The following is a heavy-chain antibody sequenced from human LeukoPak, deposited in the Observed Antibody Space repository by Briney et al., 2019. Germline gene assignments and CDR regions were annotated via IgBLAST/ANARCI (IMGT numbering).Heavy chain of an antibody. CDR1: GFTFSSYA. CDR2: ISGSGGST. Sequence: GGSLRLSCAASGFTFSSYAMSWVRQAPGKGLEWVSAISGSGGSTYYADSVKGRFTISRDNSKNTLYLQMNSLRAEDTAVYYRAKATTYYDILTGYWYYFDYWGQGTLVTVSS. D-gene: IGHD3-9*01. V-gene: IGHV3-23*01. J-gene: IGHJ4*02. CDR3: AKATTYYDILTGYWYYFDY.